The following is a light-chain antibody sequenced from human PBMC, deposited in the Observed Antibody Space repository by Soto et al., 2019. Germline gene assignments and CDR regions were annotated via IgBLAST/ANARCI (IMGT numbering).Light chain of an antibody. Sequence: DIQMTQSPSTLSASVGDRVTITCRVSQSISNLLAWYQQKPGRAPTLLIYKASTLESGVPSRFSGSGSGTEFSLTISSLQPDDSATYYCQQYNSYPLTFGQGTRLEIK. CDR2: KAS. J-gene: IGKJ5*01. CDR1: QSISNL. V-gene: IGKV1-5*03. CDR3: QQYNSYPLT.